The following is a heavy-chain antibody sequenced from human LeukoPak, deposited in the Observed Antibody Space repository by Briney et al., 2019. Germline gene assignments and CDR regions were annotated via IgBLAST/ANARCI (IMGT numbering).Heavy chain of an antibody. J-gene: IGHJ4*02. CDR1: GFTFSNYG. CDR3: ARATSAYGSKALDY. Sequence: GGSLRLSCAASGFTFSNYGMHWVRQAPGKGLEWVAVIWYDGGNKYFSDSVKGRFTISRDNSKNTLYLQMNSLRAEDTAVYYCARATSAYGSKALDYWGQGTLVTVSS. CDR2: IWYDGGNK. V-gene: IGHV3-33*08. D-gene: IGHD5-12*01.